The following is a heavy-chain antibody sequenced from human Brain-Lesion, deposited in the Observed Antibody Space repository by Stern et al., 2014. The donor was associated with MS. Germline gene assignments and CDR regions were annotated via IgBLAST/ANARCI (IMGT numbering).Heavy chain of an antibody. CDR2: FDPEDGET. D-gene: IGHD1-26*01. V-gene: IGHV1-24*01. Sequence: QVQLVQSGAEVKKPGASVKVSCKVSGYTLTELSMPWVRQAPRKGLEWMGGFDPEDGETIYAQKCQGRVTMTEDTSTDTAYMELSSLRSEDTAVYYCATLSPGACGNYYRHFDYWDQGTLVTVSS. J-gene: IGHJ4*02. CDR3: ATLSPGACGNYYRHFDY. CDR1: GYTLTELS.